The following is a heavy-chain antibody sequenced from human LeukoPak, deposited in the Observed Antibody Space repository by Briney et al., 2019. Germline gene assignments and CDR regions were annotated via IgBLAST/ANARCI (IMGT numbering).Heavy chain of an antibody. V-gene: IGHV3-23*01. J-gene: IGHJ4*02. CDR1: GFTFRNFA. Sequence: GGSLRLSCAASGFTFRNFAMSWVRQAPGKGLEWVSGLSHGGTRTFYAASVKGRFTISRDDSNSTLFLQMDSLRVEDTATYYCAKDIELFVSWGQGTPVIVSS. CDR3: AKDIELFVS. CDR2: LSHGGTRT. D-gene: IGHD1-26*01.